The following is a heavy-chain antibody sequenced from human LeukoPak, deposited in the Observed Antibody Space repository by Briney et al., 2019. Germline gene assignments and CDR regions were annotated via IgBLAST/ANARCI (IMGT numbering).Heavy chain of an antibody. V-gene: IGHV3-48*02. Sequence: GGSLRLSCAASGFSFSTYNMNWVRQAPGNGLDWVSYISGSSCTIYYADSVKGRFTISRDNANNSLYLQMNSLRDEDTAVYYCARARRYRSSWYHDYWGQGSLVTVSS. CDR1: GFSFSTYN. CDR3: ARARRYRSSWYHDY. D-gene: IGHD6-13*01. CDR2: ISGSSCTI. J-gene: IGHJ4*02.